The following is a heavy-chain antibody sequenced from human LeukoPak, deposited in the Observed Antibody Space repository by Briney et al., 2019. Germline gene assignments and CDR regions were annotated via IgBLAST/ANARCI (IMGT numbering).Heavy chain of an antibody. J-gene: IGHJ6*03. CDR1: GYSISSGYY. D-gene: IGHD3-16*01. V-gene: IGHV4-38-2*01. Sequence: PSETLSLTCAVSGYSISSGYYWGWIRQPPGQGLEWIGSIYHSGSTYYNPSLKSRVTISVDTPKNQLSLKLSSVTAADTAVYYCARGGDYYYYMDVWGKGTTVTVSS. CDR2: IYHSGST. CDR3: ARGGDYYYYMDV.